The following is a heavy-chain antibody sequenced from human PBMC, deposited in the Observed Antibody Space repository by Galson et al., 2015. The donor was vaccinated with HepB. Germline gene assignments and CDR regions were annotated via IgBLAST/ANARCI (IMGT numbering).Heavy chain of an antibody. CDR3: ARDSYYYDSSGYTFDY. D-gene: IGHD3-22*01. J-gene: IGHJ4*02. Sequence: ETLSLTCTVSGGSISSYYWSWIRQPAGKGLEWIGRIYTSGSTNYNPSLKSRVTMSVDTSKNQFSLKLSSVTAADTAVYYCARDSYYYDSSGYTFDYWGQGTLVTVSS. V-gene: IGHV4-4*07. CDR1: GGSISSYY. CDR2: IYTSGST.